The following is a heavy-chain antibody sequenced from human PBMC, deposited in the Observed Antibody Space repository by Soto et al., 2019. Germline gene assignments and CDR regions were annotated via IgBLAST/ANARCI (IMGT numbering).Heavy chain of an antibody. CDR1: GYTFSQYA. CDR3: AKDEDV. Sequence: ASVKVSCKASGYTFSQYAIHWVRQAPGQRLEWMGWINGRNGDTKYSQKFQDRVTITKDTSASTAYMEVFSLTSEDTAVYFCAKDEDVWGQGTPVTVSS. V-gene: IGHV1-3*01. J-gene: IGHJ6*02. CDR2: INGRNGDT.